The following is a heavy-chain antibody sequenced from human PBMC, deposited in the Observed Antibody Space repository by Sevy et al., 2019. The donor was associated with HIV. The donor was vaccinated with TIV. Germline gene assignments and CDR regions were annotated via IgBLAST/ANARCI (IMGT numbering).Heavy chain of an antibody. J-gene: IGHJ6*02. V-gene: IGHV3-7*01. Sequence: GGSLRLSCAASGFTFSSYWMSWVRQAPGKGLEWVANIKQDGSEKYYVDSVKGRFTVSRDNAKNSLYLQMNSLRAEDXXXXXXXXXXXXXXXXXXXXXXFYGMDVWGPGTTVTVSS. CDR2: IKQDGSEK. CDR3: XXXXXXXXXXXXXXXXFYGMDV. CDR1: GFTFSSYW.